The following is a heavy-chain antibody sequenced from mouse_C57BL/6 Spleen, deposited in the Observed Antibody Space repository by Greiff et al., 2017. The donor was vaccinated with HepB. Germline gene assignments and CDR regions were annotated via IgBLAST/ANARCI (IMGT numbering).Heavy chain of an antibody. Sequence: QVQLKESGAELVKPGASVKISCKASGYAFSSYWMNWVKQRPGKGLEWIGQIYPGDGDTNYNGKFKGKATLTADKSSSTAYMQLSSLTSEDSAVYFCARNYDYSYYFDYWGQGTTLTVSS. CDR2: IYPGDGDT. D-gene: IGHD2-4*01. CDR1: GYAFSSYW. J-gene: IGHJ2*01. CDR3: ARNYDYSYYFDY. V-gene: IGHV1-80*01.